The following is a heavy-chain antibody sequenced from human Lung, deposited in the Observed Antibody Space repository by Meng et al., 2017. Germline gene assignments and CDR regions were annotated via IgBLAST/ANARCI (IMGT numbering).Heavy chain of an antibody. D-gene: IGHD2-21*02. J-gene: IGHJ4*02. V-gene: IGHV1-3*01. Sequence: QVQLLQSGVEMTKPGASVKVSCKASGYTFTSYAMHWVRQAPGQRLEWMGWINAGNGNTKYSQKFQGRVTITRDTSASTAYMELSSLRSEDTAVYYCARGDYCGGDCYWFDYWGQGTLVTVSS. CDR3: ARGDYCGGDCYWFDY. CDR2: INAGNGNT. CDR1: GYTFTSYA.